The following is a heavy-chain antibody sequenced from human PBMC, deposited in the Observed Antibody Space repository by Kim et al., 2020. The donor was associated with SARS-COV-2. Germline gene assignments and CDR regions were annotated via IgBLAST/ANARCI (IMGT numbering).Heavy chain of an antibody. J-gene: IGHJ4*02. CDR1: GGSFSGYY. CDR2: INHSGST. D-gene: IGHD3-10*01. V-gene: IGHV4-34*01. CDR3: EGGGSDY. Sequence: SETLSLTCAVYGGSFSGYYWSWIRQPPGKGLEWIGEINHSGSTNYNPSLKSRVTISVDTSKNQFSLKLSSVTAADTAVYYCEGGGSDYWGQGTLVTVSS.